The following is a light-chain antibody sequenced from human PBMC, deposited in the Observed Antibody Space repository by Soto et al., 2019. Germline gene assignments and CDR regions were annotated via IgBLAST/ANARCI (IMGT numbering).Light chain of an antibody. J-gene: IGKJ2*01. CDR3: QQSYSTSYT. Sequence: DIQMTQSPSSLSTSLGDRVTISCRASQNIASYLNWYQQKPANPPKLLIYAGSTLQSGVPSRFSGRGSWTEFTPTISSLQPEDFAIYYCQQSYSTSYTFGQGTKVEIK. CDR2: AGS. CDR1: QNIASY. V-gene: IGKV1-39*01.